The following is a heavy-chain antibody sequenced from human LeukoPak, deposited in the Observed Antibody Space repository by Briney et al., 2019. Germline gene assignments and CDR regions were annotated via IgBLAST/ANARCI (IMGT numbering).Heavy chain of an antibody. CDR3: ARDSGITGTTGY. D-gene: IGHD1-14*01. CDR2: ISSSSSYI. CDR1: GFTFSSYS. J-gene: IGHJ4*02. Sequence: GGSLRLSCAASGFTFSSYSMNWVRQAPGKGLEWASSISSSSSYIYYADSVKGRFTISRDNAKNSLYLQMNSLRAEDTAVYYCARDSGITGTTGYWGQGTLVTVSS. V-gene: IGHV3-21*03.